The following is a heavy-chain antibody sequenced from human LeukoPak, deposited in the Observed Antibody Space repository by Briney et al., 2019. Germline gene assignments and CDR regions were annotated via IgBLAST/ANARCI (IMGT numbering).Heavy chain of an antibody. Sequence: QPGGSLRLSCVASGFTVSTNHMNWVRQAPGRGLEWVSVIHNGGSTYYADSVKGRFTISRDNSKNTLYLQMNSLRAEDTAVYYCAKGVYSSSSFDYWGQGTLVTASS. CDR1: GFTVSTNH. D-gene: IGHD6-6*01. CDR2: IHNGGST. J-gene: IGHJ4*02. CDR3: AKGVYSSSSFDY. V-gene: IGHV3-53*01.